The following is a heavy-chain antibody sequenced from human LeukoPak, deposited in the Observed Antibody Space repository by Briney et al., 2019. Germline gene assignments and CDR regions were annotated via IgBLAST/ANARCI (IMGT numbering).Heavy chain of an antibody. Sequence: GGSLRLSCAASGFTFSTYGMSWVRQAPGKGLEWVSAISNSGGSTFYADSVKGRFTISRDNSKNTLYLQMNSLRPEDTAVYYCAQRYCSSTSCHLGPYYYYMDVWGKGTTVTISS. CDR2: ISNSGGST. CDR3: AQRYCSSTSCHLGPYYYYMDV. V-gene: IGHV3-23*01. CDR1: GFTFSTYG. D-gene: IGHD2-2*01. J-gene: IGHJ6*03.